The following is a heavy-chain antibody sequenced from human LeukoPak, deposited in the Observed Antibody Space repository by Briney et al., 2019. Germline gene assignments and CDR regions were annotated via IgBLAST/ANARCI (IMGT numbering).Heavy chain of an antibody. CDR3: ARDGEQWLAGPGGY. J-gene: IGHJ4*02. V-gene: IGHV3-30-3*01. CDR1: GFTFSSYA. Sequence: PGRSLRLSCAASGFTFSSYAMHWVRQAPGKGLEWVAVISYDGSNKYYADSVKGRFTISRDNSKNTLYLQMNSLGAEDTAVYYCARDGEQWLAGPGGYWGQGTLVTVSS. D-gene: IGHD6-19*01. CDR2: ISYDGSNK.